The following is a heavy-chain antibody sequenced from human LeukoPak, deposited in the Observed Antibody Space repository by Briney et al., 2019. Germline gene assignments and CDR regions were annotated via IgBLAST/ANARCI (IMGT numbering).Heavy chain of an antibody. V-gene: IGHV4-59*01. Sequence: SETLSLTCTVSGGSISSYYWSWLRQPPGKGLEWIGYIYYSGSTNYNPSLKSRVTISADTTKNQFPLKLSSVTAADTAVYYCARSHSGAFDIWGQGTMVTVPS. CDR1: GGSISSYY. J-gene: IGHJ3*02. CDR2: IYYSGST. CDR3: ARSHSGAFDI.